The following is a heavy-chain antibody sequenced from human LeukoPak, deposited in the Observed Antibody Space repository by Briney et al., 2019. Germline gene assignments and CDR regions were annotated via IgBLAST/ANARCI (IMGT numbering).Heavy chain of an antibody. D-gene: IGHD3-9*01. CDR2: INHSGST. Sequence: SETLSLTCAVYGGSFSGYYWSWIRQPPGKGLEWIGEINHSGSTNYNASLKSRVTISVEASKNQFSLKLSSVTAADTAVYYCARDTADILTAGAAFDIWGQGTMVTVSS. CDR3: ARDTADILTAGAAFDI. J-gene: IGHJ3*02. CDR1: GGSFSGYY. V-gene: IGHV4-34*01.